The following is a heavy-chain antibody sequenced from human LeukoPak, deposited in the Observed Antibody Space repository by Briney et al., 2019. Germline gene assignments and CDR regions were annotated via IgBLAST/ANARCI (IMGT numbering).Heavy chain of an antibody. D-gene: IGHD3-10*01. V-gene: IGHV3-21*01. Sequence: GGSLRLSCAASGFTFSSYSMKWVRQAPGKGLEWVSSISSSSSYIYYADSVKGRFTISRDNARNSLYLQMNSLRAEDTAVYYCARDGSGYDDAFDIWGQGTMVTVSS. J-gene: IGHJ3*02. CDR3: ARDGSGYDDAFDI. CDR1: GFTFSSYS. CDR2: ISSSSSYI.